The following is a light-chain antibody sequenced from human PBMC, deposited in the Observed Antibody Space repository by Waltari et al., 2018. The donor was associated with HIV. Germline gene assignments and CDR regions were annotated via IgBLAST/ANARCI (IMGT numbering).Light chain of an antibody. CDR2: KAS. J-gene: IGKJ1*01. V-gene: IGKV1-5*03. CDR1: QSISSW. Sequence: DIQITQSPSTLSASVGDRVTITCRASQSISSWLVWYQQKPGEAPKLLIYKASSLESVVPSRFSGSGSGTEFTLSIGSLQSDDFAAYYCHQSRTFGQGTKVDIK. CDR3: HQSRT.